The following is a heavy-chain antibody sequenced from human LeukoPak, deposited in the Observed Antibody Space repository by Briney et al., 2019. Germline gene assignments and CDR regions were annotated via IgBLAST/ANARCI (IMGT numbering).Heavy chain of an antibody. D-gene: IGHD1-1*01. CDR1: GYSLTSGYY. Sequence: SETLSLTCAVSGYSLTSGYYWGWIRPPPGKGLEWIETIYHSGSTYYNPSLKSRVTISVDTSKNQFSLELSSVTAADTALYYCARQWIQLERDAFDIWGQGTMVTVSS. V-gene: IGHV4-38-2*01. J-gene: IGHJ3*02. CDR2: IYHSGST. CDR3: ARQWIQLERDAFDI.